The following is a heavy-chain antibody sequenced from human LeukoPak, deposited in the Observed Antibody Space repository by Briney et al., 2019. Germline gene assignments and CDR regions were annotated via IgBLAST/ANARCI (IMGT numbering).Heavy chain of an antibody. CDR1: GGSISSSSYY. V-gene: IGHV4-39*07. J-gene: IGHJ4*02. CDR2: IYYSGST. D-gene: IGHD3/OR15-3a*01. Sequence: SETLSLTCTVSGGSISSSSYYWGPPRQPPGKGLEWIGSIYYSGSTYYNPSLKSRVTISVDTSKNQFSLKLSSVTAADTAVYYCARGMDPFDYWGQGTLVTVSS. CDR3: ARGMDPFDY.